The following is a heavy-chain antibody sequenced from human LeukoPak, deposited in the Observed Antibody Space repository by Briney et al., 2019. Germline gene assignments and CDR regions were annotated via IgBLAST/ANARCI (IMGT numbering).Heavy chain of an antibody. CDR1: GFTFDDYG. J-gene: IGHJ4*02. CDR3: ARRATTERGYSYGLDY. Sequence: GGSLRLSCATSGFTFDDYGMSWVRQAPGKGLEWVSGRNGAGTGYADSVKGRFTISRDNAENSLYLQMNSLRAEDTAVYYCARRATTERGYSYGLDYWGQGTLVTVSS. V-gene: IGHV3-20*04. CDR2: RNGAGT. D-gene: IGHD5-18*01.